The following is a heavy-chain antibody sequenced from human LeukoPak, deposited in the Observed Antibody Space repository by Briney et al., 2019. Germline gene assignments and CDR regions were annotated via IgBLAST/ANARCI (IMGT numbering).Heavy chain of an antibody. CDR3: AKDGVSGIAARFDY. D-gene: IGHD6-6*01. Sequence: GGSLRLSCAASGFTFSSYAMSWVRQAPGKGLEWVSGISGSGGSTYYADSVKGRFTISRDNSKNTLYLQMNSLRAEDTAVYYCAKDGVSGIAARFDYWGQGTLVTVFS. V-gene: IGHV3-23*01. CDR1: GFTFSSYA. CDR2: ISGSGGST. J-gene: IGHJ4*02.